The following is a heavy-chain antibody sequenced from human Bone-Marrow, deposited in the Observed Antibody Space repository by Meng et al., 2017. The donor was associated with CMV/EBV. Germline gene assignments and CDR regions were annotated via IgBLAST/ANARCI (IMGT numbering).Heavy chain of an antibody. CDR1: GYSISSGYY. J-gene: IGHJ5*02. Sequence: SETLSLTCTVSGYSISSGYYWGWIRQPPGKGLEWIGSIYHSGNTYYNPSLKSRVTISVDTSKNQFSLKLSSVTAADTAVYYCARDRQRIEYYDFWSGYHPSWFDPWGQGTLVTVSS. CDR2: IYHSGNT. CDR3: ARDRQRIEYYDFWSGYHPSWFDP. D-gene: IGHD3-3*01. V-gene: IGHV4-38-2*02.